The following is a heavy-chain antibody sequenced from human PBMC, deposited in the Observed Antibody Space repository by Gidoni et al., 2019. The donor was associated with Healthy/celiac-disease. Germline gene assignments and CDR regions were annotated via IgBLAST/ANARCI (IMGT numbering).Heavy chain of an antibody. D-gene: IGHD2-15*01. CDR1: GYTFTSYY. J-gene: IGHJ5*02. CDR2: NNPSGGST. V-gene: IGHV1-46*01. Sequence: QVPLVQSGAAVKKPGVSVKVSCKASGYTFTSYYMHWVRQAPGQGSEWMGINNPSGGSTSYAQKFQGRGTMTRDTSTSTVYMELSSLRSEDTAVYYWARGAIVVVVAATPGWFDPWGQGTLVTVSS. CDR3: ARGAIVVVVAATPGWFDP.